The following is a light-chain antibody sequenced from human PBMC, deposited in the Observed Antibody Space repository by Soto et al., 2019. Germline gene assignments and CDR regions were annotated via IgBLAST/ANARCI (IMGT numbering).Light chain of an antibody. CDR1: SSDVGGYNY. J-gene: IGLJ3*02. V-gene: IGLV2-14*01. CDR2: EVS. CDR3: STTRV. Sequence: QSALTQPASVSGSPGQSITISCTGTSSDVGGYNYVSWYQQHPGKAPKLMIYEVSNRPSGVSNRFSGSKSGNTASLTISGLLAEDEADYTSSTTRVFGGGTKLTVL.